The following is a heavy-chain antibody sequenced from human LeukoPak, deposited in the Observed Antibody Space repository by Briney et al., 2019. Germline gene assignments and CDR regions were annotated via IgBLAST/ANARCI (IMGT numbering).Heavy chain of an antibody. V-gene: IGHV1-18*01. D-gene: IGHD4-23*01. CDR1: GYTFTSYG. Sequence: VASVKVSCKASGYTFTSYGISWVRQAPGQGLQWMGWISAYNGNTNYAQKLQGRVTMTTDTSTSTAYMELRSLRSDDTAVYYCARDQAVGYYYYGMDVWGQGTTVTVSS. CDR2: ISAYNGNT. CDR3: ARDQAVGYYYYGMDV. J-gene: IGHJ6*02.